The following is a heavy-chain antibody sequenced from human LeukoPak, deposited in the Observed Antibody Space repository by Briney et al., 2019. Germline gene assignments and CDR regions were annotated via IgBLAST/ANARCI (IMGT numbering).Heavy chain of an antibody. D-gene: IGHD3-10*01. V-gene: IGHV4-59*01. CDR3: ARSGSELLWFGESIPYYFDY. CDR2: IYYSGST. CDR1: GGSISSYY. J-gene: IGHJ4*02. Sequence: SETLCLTCTVSGGSISSYYWSWIRQPPGKGLEWIGYIYYSGSTNYNPSLKSRDTISVDTSKNQLSLKLSSDTAADTAVYYCARSGSELLWFGESIPYYFDYWGQGTLVTVSS.